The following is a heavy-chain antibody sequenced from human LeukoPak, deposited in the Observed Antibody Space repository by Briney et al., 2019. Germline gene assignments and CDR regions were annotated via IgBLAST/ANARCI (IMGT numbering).Heavy chain of an antibody. V-gene: IGHV3-30*04. CDR1: GFTFSSYA. D-gene: IGHD6-13*01. CDR2: ISYDGSNK. J-gene: IGHJ2*01. Sequence: GGSLRLSCAASGFTFSSYAMHWVRQAPGKGLEWVAVISYDGSNKYYADSVKGRFTISRDNSKNTLYLQMNSLRAEDTAVYYCARGWQQLVNWYFDLWGRGTLVTVSS. CDR3: ARGWQQLVNWYFDL.